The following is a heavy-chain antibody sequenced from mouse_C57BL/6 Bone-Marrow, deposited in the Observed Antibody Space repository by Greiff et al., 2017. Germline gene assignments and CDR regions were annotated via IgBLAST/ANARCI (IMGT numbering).Heavy chain of an antibody. J-gene: IGHJ2*01. CDR1: GYTFTDYY. V-gene: IGHV1-76*01. D-gene: IGHD1-3*01. CDR2: IYPGSGNT. Sequence: QVQLQQSGAELVRPAASVKLSCKASGYTFTDYYINWVKQRPGQGLEWIARIYPGSGNTYYNEKFKGKATLTAEKSSSTAYMQLSSLTSEDTAVYFCARSTNFDYWGQGTTLTVSA. CDR3: ARSTNFDY.